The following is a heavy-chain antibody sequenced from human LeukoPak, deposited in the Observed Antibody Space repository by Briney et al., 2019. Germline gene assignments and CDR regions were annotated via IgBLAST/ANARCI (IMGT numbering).Heavy chain of an antibody. CDR1: GFTFSSYA. CDR2: ISGSGGST. J-gene: IGHJ6*02. D-gene: IGHD6-13*01. Sequence: PGGSLRLSCAASGFTFSSYAMSWVRQAPGKGLEWVSAISGSGGSTYYADSVKGRFTISRDNSKNTLYLHMNSLRAEDTAVYYCAKGGSRLYSRTKYGMDVWGQGTTVTVSS. CDR3: AKGGSRLYSRTKYGMDV. V-gene: IGHV3-23*01.